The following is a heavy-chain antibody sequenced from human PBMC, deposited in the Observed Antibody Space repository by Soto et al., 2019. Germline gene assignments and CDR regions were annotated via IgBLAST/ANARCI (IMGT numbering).Heavy chain of an antibody. D-gene: IGHD3-10*01. CDR1: GGSISSYY. CDR2: IYYSGST. V-gene: IGHV4-59*01. J-gene: IGHJ5*02. CDR3: ARGQSDYYYGSGSYVYLDP. Sequence: PSETLSLTCTVSGGSISSYYWSWIRQPPGKGLEWIGYIYYSGSTNYNPSLKSRVTISVDTSKNQFSLKLSSVTAADTAVYYCARGQSDYYYGSGSYVYLDPWGQGTLVTVPQ.